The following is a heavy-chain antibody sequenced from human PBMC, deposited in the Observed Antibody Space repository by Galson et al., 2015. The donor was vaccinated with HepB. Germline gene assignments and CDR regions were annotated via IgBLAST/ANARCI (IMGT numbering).Heavy chain of an antibody. V-gene: IGHV3-74*01. CDR1: GFTFSSYW. D-gene: IGHD4-17*01. Sequence: SLRLSCAASGFTFSSYWMHWVRQAPGKGLVWVSRINSDGSSTSYADSVKGRFTISRDNAKNTLYLQMNSLRAEDTAVYYCARAYLSDGDYDGDAFDIWGKETMVTVSS. J-gene: IGHJ3*02. CDR2: INSDGSST. CDR3: ARAYLSDGDYDGDAFDI.